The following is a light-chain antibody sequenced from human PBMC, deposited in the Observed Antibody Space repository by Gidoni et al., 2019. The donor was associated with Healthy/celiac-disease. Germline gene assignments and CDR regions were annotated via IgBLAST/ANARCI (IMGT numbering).Light chain of an antibody. Sequence: DIQMTQSPSSLSASVGDRVTITCRASQSISSYLNWYQQKPGKAPKLLIYAASSLQSGVPSRFSGRGPGTDFTLTISSLQPEDFATYYCQQSYSTLPWTFGQGTKVEIK. CDR2: AAS. CDR3: QQSYSTLPWT. CDR1: QSISSY. J-gene: IGKJ1*01. V-gene: IGKV1-39*01.